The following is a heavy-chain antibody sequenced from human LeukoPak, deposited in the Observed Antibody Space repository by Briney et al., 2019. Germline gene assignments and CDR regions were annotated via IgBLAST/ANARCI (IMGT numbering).Heavy chain of an antibody. CDR3: ASPYGSGSYSDAFDI. Sequence: SETLSLTCAVYGGSFSGYYWTWIRQPPGKGLEWIGEIDHSGSTNYNPSLKSRVTISVDMSKNQFSLRLSSVTAADTAVYYCASPYGSGSYSDAFDIWGQGTMVTVSS. V-gene: IGHV4-34*01. J-gene: IGHJ3*02. CDR1: GGSFSGYY. CDR2: IDHSGST. D-gene: IGHD3-10*01.